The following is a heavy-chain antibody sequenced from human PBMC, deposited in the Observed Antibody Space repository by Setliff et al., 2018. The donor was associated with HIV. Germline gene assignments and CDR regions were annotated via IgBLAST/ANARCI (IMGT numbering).Heavy chain of an antibody. CDR3: ARGSSSIAAAYPDALDI. Sequence: ASVKVSCKASGYTFTIYSINWVRQAPGQGLEWMGSISGYNGNTNYAQKFRGRVTMTTDTSTSTAYMELRSLRSDDTAVYYCARGSSSIAAAYPDALDIWGQGTMVTVSS. CDR2: ISGYNGNT. J-gene: IGHJ3*02. V-gene: IGHV1-18*01. CDR1: GYTFTIYS. D-gene: IGHD6-13*01.